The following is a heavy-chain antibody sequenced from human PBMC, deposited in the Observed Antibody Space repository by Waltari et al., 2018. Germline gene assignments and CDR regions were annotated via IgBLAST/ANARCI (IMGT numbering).Heavy chain of an antibody. V-gene: IGHV1-69*05. CDR3: ASPSGEYARYYYYGMDV. CDR1: GGTVSSYA. J-gene: IGHJ6*02. Sequence: QVQLVQSGAEVKKPGSSVKVSCKASGGTVSSYAISWVRQAPGQGLEWMGGIIPIFGTANYAQKFQGRVTITTDESTSTAYMELSSLRSEDTAVYYCASPSGEYARYYYYGMDVWGQGTTVTVSS. D-gene: IGHD3-10*01. CDR2: IIPIFGTA.